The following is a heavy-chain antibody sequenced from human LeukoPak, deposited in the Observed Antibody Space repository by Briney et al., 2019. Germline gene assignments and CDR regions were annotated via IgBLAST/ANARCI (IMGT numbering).Heavy chain of an antibody. V-gene: IGHV3-21*01. Sequence: GGSLRLSCAASGFTFSDYSMNWVRQAPGRGLEWVSSIGGIGSYIYYADSVKGRFTISRDNAKNALYLQVNNLRAEETAVYYCVRDLDWGQGTLVTVSS. J-gene: IGHJ4*02. CDR1: GFTFSDYS. CDR2: IGGIGSYI. CDR3: VRDLD.